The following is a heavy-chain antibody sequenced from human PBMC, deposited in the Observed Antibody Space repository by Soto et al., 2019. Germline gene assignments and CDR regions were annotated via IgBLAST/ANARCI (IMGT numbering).Heavy chain of an antibody. J-gene: IGHJ4*02. CDR3: AHSSGWTPDDY. CDR2: INPSGGST. V-gene: IGHV1-46*01. CDR1: GYTFTSYY. Sequence: ASVKVSCKASGYTFTSYYIHWVRQAPGQGLEWMGIINPSGGSTSYAQKFQGRVTMTRDTSTSTVYMELSSLRSEDTAVYYCAHSSGWTPDDYWGQGTLVTVSS. D-gene: IGHD6-19*01.